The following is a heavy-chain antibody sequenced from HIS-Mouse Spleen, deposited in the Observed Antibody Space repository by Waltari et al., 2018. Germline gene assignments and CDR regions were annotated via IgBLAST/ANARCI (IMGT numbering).Heavy chain of an antibody. CDR1: GGPISSRSYY. CDR3: ASMGATMGHGALEYFDY. D-gene: IGHD1-26*01. CDR2: IYYSGST. V-gene: IGHV4-39*07. Sequence: QLQLQESGPGLVKPSETLSLTCTVSGGPISSRSYYWGWIRQPPGKGLEWIGSIYYSGSTYYNPSLKSRVTISVDTSKNQFSLKLSSVTAADTAVYYCASMGATMGHGALEYFDYWGQGTLVTVSS. J-gene: IGHJ4*02.